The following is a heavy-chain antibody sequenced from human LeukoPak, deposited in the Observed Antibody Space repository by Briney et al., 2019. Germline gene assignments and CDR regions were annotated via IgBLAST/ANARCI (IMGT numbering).Heavy chain of an antibody. CDR2: ITRSSYI. J-gene: IGHJ3*02. V-gene: IGHV3-21*01. Sequence: GGSLRLSCAASGFTFSTYSMNWVRQAPGKGLEWVSSITRSSYIYYADSVKGRFTISRDNAKNSLYLQMNSLRAEDTAVYYCAGYVSSGRRDAFDIWGRGTMVTVFS. D-gene: IGHD3-22*01. CDR3: AGYVSSGRRDAFDI. CDR1: GFTFSTYS.